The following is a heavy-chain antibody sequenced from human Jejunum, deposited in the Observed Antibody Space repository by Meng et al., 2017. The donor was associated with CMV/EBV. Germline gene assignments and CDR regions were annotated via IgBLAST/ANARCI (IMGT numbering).Heavy chain of an antibody. D-gene: IGHD2-2*01. CDR3: ARGPLYCSTTSCYSNWFAP. CDR2: IHPNSGTT. Sequence: YYIHWVRQAPGQGLEWMGWIHPNSGTTEYSQKFQGRVTLTLDTSINTAYIVLSSLRSDDTAVYYCARGPLYCSTTSCYSNWFAPWGQGTRVTVSS. CDR1: YY. J-gene: IGHJ5*02. V-gene: IGHV1-2*02.